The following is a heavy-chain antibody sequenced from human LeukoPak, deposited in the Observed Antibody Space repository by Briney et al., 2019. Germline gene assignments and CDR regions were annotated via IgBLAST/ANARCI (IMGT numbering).Heavy chain of an antibody. CDR2: INHSGST. Sequence: SETLSLTCAVYGGSFSGYYWSWIRQPPGKGLEWIGEINHSGSTNYNPSLKSRVTISVDTSKNQFSLKLSSVTAADTAVYYCTQRETSALHFDYWGQGTLVTVSS. J-gene: IGHJ4*02. D-gene: IGHD5-24*01. CDR1: GGSFSGYY. CDR3: TQRETSALHFDY. V-gene: IGHV4-34*01.